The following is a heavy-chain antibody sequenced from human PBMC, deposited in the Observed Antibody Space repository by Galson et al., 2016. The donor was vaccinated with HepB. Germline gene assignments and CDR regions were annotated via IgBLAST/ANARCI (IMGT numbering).Heavy chain of an antibody. D-gene: IGHD2/OR15-2a*01. CDR2: VSGTGDNT. CDR3: AKAVFNSFTFPYFDF. CDR1: AFTFSNYA. J-gene: IGHJ4*02. V-gene: IGHV3-23*01. Sequence: SLRLSCAASAFTFSNYAMSWVRQAPGKGLKWVSAVSGTGDNTYYADSVKGRFTISRDNSKNILYLQMNSLRAGDTAIYYCAKAVFNSFTFPYFDFWGQGTLVTVSS.